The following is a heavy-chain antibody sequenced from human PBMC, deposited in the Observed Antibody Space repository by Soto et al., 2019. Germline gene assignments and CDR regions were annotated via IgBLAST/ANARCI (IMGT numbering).Heavy chain of an antibody. J-gene: IGHJ4*01. CDR3: ARGPVHYYDSSGYYFETRPVDY. V-gene: IGHV1-8*01. CDR1: GYTFTSYD. Sequence: GASVKVSCKASGYTFTSYDINWVRQATGQGLEWMGWMNPNSGNTGYAQKFQGRVTMTRNTSISTAYMELSSLRSEDTAVYYCARGPVHYYDSSGYYFETRPVDYWG. CDR2: MNPNSGNT. D-gene: IGHD3-22*01.